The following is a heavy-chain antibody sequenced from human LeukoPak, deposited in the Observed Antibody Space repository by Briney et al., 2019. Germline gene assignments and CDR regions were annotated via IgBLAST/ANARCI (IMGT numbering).Heavy chain of an antibody. CDR3: AELGITMIGGV. D-gene: IGHD3-10*02. V-gene: IGHV3-23*01. Sequence: GGPLRLSCAASGFTFSSYGMSWVRQAPGKGLEWVSAISGSGGSTYYADSVKGRFTISRDNAKNSLYLQMNSLRAEDTAVYYCAELGITMIGGVWGKGTTVTISS. J-gene: IGHJ6*04. CDR2: ISGSGGST. CDR1: GFTFSSYG.